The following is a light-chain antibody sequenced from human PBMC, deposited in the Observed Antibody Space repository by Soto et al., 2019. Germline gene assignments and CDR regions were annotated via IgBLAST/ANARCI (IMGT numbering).Light chain of an antibody. CDR2: GAS. Sequence: PGDRATLSCRASQSVSRNSLAWYQQQPGQAPRLLIYGASSRATDIPDRFSGSGSGTDFTLIVSRLEPEDFAVYFCQQYGTSPPTFCPGTKVDIK. CDR3: QQYGTSPPT. V-gene: IGKV3-20*01. J-gene: IGKJ3*01. CDR1: QSVSRNS.